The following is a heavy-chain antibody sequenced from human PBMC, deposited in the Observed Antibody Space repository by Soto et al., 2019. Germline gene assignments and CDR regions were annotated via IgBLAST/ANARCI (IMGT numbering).Heavy chain of an antibody. Sequence: EVQLVESGGGLVQPGRSLRLSCAASGFTFDDYAMHWVRQAPGKGLEWVSGISWNSGSIGYADSVKGRFTISRDNAKNALDLQMNRLRAEDTALYYCAKRAVGGYSCSWQLGVLYYWGQGTLVTVSS. V-gene: IGHV3-9*01. CDR1: GFTFDDYA. CDR3: AKRAVGGYSCSWQLGVLYY. D-gene: IGHD6-13*01. CDR2: ISWNSGSI. J-gene: IGHJ4*02.